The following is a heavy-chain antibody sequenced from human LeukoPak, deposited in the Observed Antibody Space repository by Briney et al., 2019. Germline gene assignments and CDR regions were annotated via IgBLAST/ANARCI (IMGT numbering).Heavy chain of an antibody. CDR3: ARDLSSRVVVPAAIGY. V-gene: IGHV3-33*01. D-gene: IGHD2-2*01. J-gene: IGHJ4*02. CDR2: IWYDGSNK. Sequence: GGSLRLSCAASGFTFSSYGMHWVRQAPGKGLEGVAVIWYDGSNKYYADSVKGRFTISRDNSKNTLYLQMNSLRAEDTAVYYCARDLSSRVVVPAAIGYWGQGTLVTVSS. CDR1: GFTFSSYG.